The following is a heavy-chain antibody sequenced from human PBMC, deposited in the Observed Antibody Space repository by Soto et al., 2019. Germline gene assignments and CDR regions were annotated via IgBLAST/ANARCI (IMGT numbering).Heavy chain of an antibody. CDR3: AHATVAALGSYSYYGMDV. J-gene: IGHJ6*02. CDR1: NGSISPYY. V-gene: IGHV4-59*01. Sequence: SETLSLTCTVSNGSISPYYWSWLRQSPGKGLEWIGYIYNTGSTIYNPSLKSRVTISVDTSKNQFSLRSEDTAVYYCAHATVAALGSYSYYGMDVWGQGTTVTVSS. D-gene: IGHD2-15*01. CDR2: IYNTGST.